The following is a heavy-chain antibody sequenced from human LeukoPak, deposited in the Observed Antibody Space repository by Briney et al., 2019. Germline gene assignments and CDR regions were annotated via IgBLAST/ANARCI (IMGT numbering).Heavy chain of an antibody. CDR3: ARDQGKGSIDAFDI. CDR1: GGSISSGDYY. J-gene: IGHJ3*02. D-gene: IGHD6-6*01. CDR2: IYYSGST. V-gene: IGHV4-30-4*01. Sequence: SETLSLTCTVSGGSISSGDYYWSWIRQPPGKGLEWIGYIYYSGSTYYNPSLKSRVTISVDTSKNQFSLKLSSVTAADTAVYYCARDQGKGSIDAFDIWGQGTMVTVSS.